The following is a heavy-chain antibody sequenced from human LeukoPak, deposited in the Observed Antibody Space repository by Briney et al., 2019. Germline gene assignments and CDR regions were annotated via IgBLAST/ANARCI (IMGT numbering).Heavy chain of an antibody. D-gene: IGHD6-6*01. V-gene: IGHV3-7*01. CDR2: IKQDGSER. CDR3: AREVAARRLGSWVDP. J-gene: IGHJ5*01. Sequence: PGGSLRLSCAASGFIISSYWMTWVRQAPGKGLEWVANIKQDGSERNYVDSVRGRFTVSRDNAKNSLYLQMNSLRVEDTAAYYCAREVAARRLGSWVDPWGQGTPVIVSS. CDR1: GFIISSYW.